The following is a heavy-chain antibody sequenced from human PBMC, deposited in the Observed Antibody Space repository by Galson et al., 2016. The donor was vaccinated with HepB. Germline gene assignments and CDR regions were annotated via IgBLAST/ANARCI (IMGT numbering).Heavy chain of an antibody. Sequence: SVKVSCKASGNTFTDYWIHWVRQTPGLGLEWMGWINPTTGATKYAPKFQDRVTMTSDTSTTTSYLEVRGLTSDDTAVYFCATAPGAGTFWGQGTLVSVSS. CDR1: GNTFTDYW. CDR2: INPTTGAT. D-gene: IGHD6-19*01. CDR3: ATAPGAGTF. V-gene: IGHV1-2*02. J-gene: IGHJ4*02.